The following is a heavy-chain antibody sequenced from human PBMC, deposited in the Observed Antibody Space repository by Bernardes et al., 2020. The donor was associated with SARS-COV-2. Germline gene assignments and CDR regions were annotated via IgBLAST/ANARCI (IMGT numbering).Heavy chain of an antibody. V-gene: IGHV3-21*01. Sequence: GGSLRLSCAASGFTFSSYSMNWVRQAPGKGLEWVSSITCSSSLIYYADSVKGRFTISRDNAKNSLYLQINSLRADDTAVYYCARYPVWGGSNGYFDYWGQGTLVTVAS. CDR3: ARYPVWGGSNGYFDY. D-gene: IGHD3-3*01. CDR1: GFTFSSYS. CDR2: ITCSSSLI. J-gene: IGHJ4*02.